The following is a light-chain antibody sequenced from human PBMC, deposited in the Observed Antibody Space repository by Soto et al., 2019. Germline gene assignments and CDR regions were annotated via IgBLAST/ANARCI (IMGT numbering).Light chain of an antibody. J-gene: IGKJ3*01. CDR3: QQYGSSSFA. V-gene: IGKV3-20*01. CDR2: GAS. Sequence: EFVLTQSPGTLSLSPGERATLSCRARQSISGTYVAWYQKKPGQAPRLLLYGASSRATGIPDRFSGSGYGTDFTLTIIRLEPGDSAVYYCQQYGSSSFAFGPGTKVEIK. CDR1: QSISGTY.